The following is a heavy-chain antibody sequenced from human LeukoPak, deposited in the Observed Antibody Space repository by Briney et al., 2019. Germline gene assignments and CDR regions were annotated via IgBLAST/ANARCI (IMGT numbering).Heavy chain of an antibody. CDR3: AREKSYYDSRGFYAFDI. D-gene: IGHD3-22*01. J-gene: IGHJ3*02. Sequence: GGSLRLSCAASGFTFDDYGMSWVRQAPGKGLEWVSGINWNGDSTGYADSVKGRFTISRDNAKNSLYLQMNSLRAEDTALYYCAREKSYYDSRGFYAFDIWGQGTMVTVSS. CDR1: GFTFDDYG. CDR2: INWNGDST. V-gene: IGHV3-20*04.